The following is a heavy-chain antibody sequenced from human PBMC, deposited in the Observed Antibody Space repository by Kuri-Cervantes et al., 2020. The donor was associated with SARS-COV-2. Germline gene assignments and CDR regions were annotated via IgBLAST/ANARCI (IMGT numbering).Heavy chain of an antibody. CDR2: ISYDGSNK. V-gene: IGHV3-30-3*01. CDR1: GFTFSDHY. CDR3: ARDAWAQKTTVNWFDP. D-gene: IGHD4-11*01. J-gene: IGHJ5*02. Sequence: GESLKISCAASGFTFSDHYMSWVRQAPGKGLEWVAVISYDGSNKYYADSVKGRFTISRDNSKNTLYLQMNSLRAEDTAVYYCARDAWAQKTTVNWFDPWGQGTLVTVSS.